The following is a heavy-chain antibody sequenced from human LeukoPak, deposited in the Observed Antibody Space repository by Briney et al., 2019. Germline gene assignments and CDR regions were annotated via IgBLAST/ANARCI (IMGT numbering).Heavy chain of an antibody. V-gene: IGHV4-61*02. CDR2: ISSSGST. J-gene: IGHJ4*02. CDR3: ARGVVAAAGRTFDF. CDR1: GDSISSGDYY. Sequence: PSETLSLTCTVSGDSISSGDYYWSWIRQPAGKGLEWIGRISSSGSTNYNPSLKSRVTISVDTSKNQFSLKLSSVTAADTAVYYCARGVVAAAGRTFDFWGQGTLVTVSS. D-gene: IGHD6-13*01.